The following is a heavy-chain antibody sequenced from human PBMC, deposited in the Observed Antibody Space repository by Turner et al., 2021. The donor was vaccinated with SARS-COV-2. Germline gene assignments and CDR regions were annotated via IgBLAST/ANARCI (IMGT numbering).Heavy chain of an antibody. J-gene: IGHJ4*02. CDR3: ARGLSGYSYGYDY. CDR1: GFTFSTYW. D-gene: IGHD5-18*01. Sequence: EVQLVESGGGLVKPGGSLRLSCAASGFTFSTYWMHWVRQAPGKGLVWVSRINSDGSTTNYADSVKGRFTISRDNAKNTVYLQMNSLRAEDTAVYYCARGLSGYSYGYDYWGQGTLVTVSS. V-gene: IGHV3-74*02. CDR2: INSDGSTT.